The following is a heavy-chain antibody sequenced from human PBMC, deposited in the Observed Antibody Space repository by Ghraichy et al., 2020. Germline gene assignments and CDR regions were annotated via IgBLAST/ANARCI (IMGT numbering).Heavy chain of an antibody. CDR3: ATTHYGFWSDSVHMDV. V-gene: IGHV4-4*07. J-gene: IGHJ6*03. Sequence: SETLSLTCNVSGGSIRRYYWNWIRQPAGKGLEWIGRIYASGSRNYNPSLKGQISMSLDTSRNQFSLEVTSVTAADTAVYYCATTHYGFWSDSVHMDVWGKGITVTVSS. CDR2: IYASGSR. CDR1: GGSIRRYY. D-gene: IGHD3-3*01.